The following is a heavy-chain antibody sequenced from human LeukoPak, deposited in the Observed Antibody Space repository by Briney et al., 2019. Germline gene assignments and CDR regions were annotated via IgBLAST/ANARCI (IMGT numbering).Heavy chain of an antibody. Sequence: PGRSLRLSCAASGFTFSSYGMSWVRQAPGKGLQWVSVIIGSGSSTYYADSVKGRFTISRDNARNTLYLQMNSLRAEDTAVYYCARWYYYETSGLYYGSFDNWGQGTLVTVSS. CDR1: GFTFSSYG. CDR3: ARWYYYETSGLYYGSFDN. J-gene: IGHJ4*02. D-gene: IGHD3-22*01. CDR2: IIGSGSST. V-gene: IGHV3-23*01.